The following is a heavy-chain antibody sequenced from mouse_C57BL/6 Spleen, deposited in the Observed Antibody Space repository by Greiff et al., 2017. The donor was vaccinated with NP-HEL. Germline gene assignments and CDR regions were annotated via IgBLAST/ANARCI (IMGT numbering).Heavy chain of an antibody. CDR3: VRHPGSSYWYFDV. D-gene: IGHD1-1*01. CDR1: GFSFNTYA. V-gene: IGHV10-1*01. J-gene: IGHJ1*03. Sequence: EVQLVESGGGLVQPKGSLKLSCAASGFSFNTYAMNWVRQAPGKGVEWVARIRSKSNNYATYYADSVKDRFTISRDDSESMLYMQMNNLKTEDTAMYYCVRHPGSSYWYFDVWGTGTTVTVSS. CDR2: IRSKSNNYAT.